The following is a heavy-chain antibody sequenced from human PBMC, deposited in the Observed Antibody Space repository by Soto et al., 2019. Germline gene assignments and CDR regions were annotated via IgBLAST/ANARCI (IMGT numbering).Heavy chain of an antibody. D-gene: IGHD6-6*01. CDR3: ARDGVTYSSSYYFDY. Sequence: GGSLRLSCAASGFTFSSYSMNWVRQAPGKGLEWVSSISSSSSYIYYADSVKGRFTISRDNAKNSLYLQMNSLRAEDTAVYYCARDGVTYSSSYYFDYWGQGTLVTVSS. J-gene: IGHJ4*02. V-gene: IGHV3-21*01. CDR1: GFTFSSYS. CDR2: ISSSSSYI.